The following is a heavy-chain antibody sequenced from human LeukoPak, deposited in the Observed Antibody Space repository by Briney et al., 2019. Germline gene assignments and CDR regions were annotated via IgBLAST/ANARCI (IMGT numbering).Heavy chain of an antibody. Sequence: SETLSLTCTVSGYSISSGYYWGWIRQPPGKGLEWIGSIYHSGSTYYNPSLKSRVTISVDTSKNQFSLKLSSVTATDTAVYYCARVNIVVVAATKAYYFDYWGQGTLVTVSS. CDR2: IYHSGST. CDR1: GYSISSGYY. CDR3: ARVNIVVVAATKAYYFDY. D-gene: IGHD2-15*01. J-gene: IGHJ4*02. V-gene: IGHV4-38-2*02.